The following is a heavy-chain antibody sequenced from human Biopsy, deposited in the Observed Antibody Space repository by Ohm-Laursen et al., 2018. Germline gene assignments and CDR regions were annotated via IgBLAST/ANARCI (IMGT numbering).Heavy chain of an antibody. CDR1: GGSVSSNTDY. V-gene: IGHV4-39*01. CDR2: IFYTGII. J-gene: IGHJ5*02. CDR3: ARHPTGFWFDP. Sequence: SETLSLTCTVSGGSVSSNTDYWAWLRQPPGKGLEWIGSIFYTGIIFYNPSLKSRVSIFVDTSKNQFSLNLNSVTASDTALYYCARHPTGFWFDPWGQGTLVIVSS.